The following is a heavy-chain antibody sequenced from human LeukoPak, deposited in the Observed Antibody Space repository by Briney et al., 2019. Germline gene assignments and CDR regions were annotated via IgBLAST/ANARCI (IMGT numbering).Heavy chain of an antibody. CDR2: ISSSSSYI. D-gene: IGHD6-13*01. V-gene: IGHV3-21*01. J-gene: IGHJ4*02. CDR3: ARDYDRRSSSPPLDY. CDR1: GFTFSSYS. Sequence: SGGSLRLSCAASGFTFSSYSMNWVRQAPGKGLEWVSSISSSSSYIYYADSVKGRFTISRDNAKNSLYLQMNSLRAEDTAVYYCARDYDRRSSSPPLDYWGQGTLVTVSS.